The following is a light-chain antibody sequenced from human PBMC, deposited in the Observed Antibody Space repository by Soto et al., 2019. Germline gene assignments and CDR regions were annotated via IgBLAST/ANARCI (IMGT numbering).Light chain of an antibody. CDR3: AAWDDSLSALYV. Sequence: QSVLTQPPSASGTPGQRVTISCSGSSSNIGSNYVYWYQQLPGTAPKLLIYRNNQRPSGVPDRFSGSKSGTSASLAISGLRSEDEADYYCAAWDDSLSALYVFGTGTKLTLL. V-gene: IGLV1-47*01. CDR2: RNN. J-gene: IGLJ1*01. CDR1: SSNIGSNY.